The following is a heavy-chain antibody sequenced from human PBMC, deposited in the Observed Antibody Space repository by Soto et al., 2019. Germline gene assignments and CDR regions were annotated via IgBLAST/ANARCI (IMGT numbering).Heavy chain of an antibody. D-gene: IGHD4-17*01. V-gene: IGHV1-69*13. CDR2: IIPIFGTA. CDR3: ARAVTTKVDWFDP. Sequence: SVKVSCKASGGTFSMYAISGVGQSPGQGLEWMGGIIPIFGTANYAQKFQGRVTITADESTSTAYMELSSLRSEDTAVYYCARAVTTKVDWFDPWGQGTLVTVSS. J-gene: IGHJ5*02. CDR1: GGTFSMYA.